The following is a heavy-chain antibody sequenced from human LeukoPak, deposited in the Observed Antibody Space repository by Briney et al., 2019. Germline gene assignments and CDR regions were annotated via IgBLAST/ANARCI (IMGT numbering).Heavy chain of an antibody. CDR1: GFTFSSYA. CDR3: ARATSRIAVAGPFQH. J-gene: IGHJ1*01. CDR2: INWNGGST. V-gene: IGHV3-20*04. D-gene: IGHD6-19*01. Sequence: PGGSLRLSCAASGFTFSSYAMSWVRQAPGKGLEWVSGINWNGGSTGYADSVKGRFTISRDNAKNSLYLQVNSLRAEDTALYYCARATSRIAVAGPFQHWGQGTLVTVSS.